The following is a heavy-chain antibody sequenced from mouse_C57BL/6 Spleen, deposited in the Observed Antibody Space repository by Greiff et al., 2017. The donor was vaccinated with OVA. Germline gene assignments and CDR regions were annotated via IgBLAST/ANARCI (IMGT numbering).Heavy chain of an antibody. D-gene: IGHD1-1*01. CDR2: IDPEDGET. CDR3: ARSDGSSPLYWYFDV. Sequence: VQLKESGAELVKPGASVKLSCTASGFNIKDYYMHWVKQRTEQGLEWIGRIDPEDGETKYAPKFQGKATITADTSSNTAYLQLSSLTSEDTAVYYCARSDGSSPLYWYFDVWGTGTTVTVSS. J-gene: IGHJ1*03. V-gene: IGHV14-2*01. CDR1: GFNIKDYY.